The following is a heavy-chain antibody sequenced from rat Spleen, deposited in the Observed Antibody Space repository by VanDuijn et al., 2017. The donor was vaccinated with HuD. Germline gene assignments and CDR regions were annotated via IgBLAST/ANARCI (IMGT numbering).Heavy chain of an antibody. Sequence: VQLKESGPGLVQPSQTLSLTCTVSGFSLTDYSVHWVRQPPGKGPEWMGVMWSGGSTAYNSGLKSRLSISRDTSKSQVFLKKNSLQTEDTAIYYCTRTGITSFDYWGQGVKVTVSS. CDR3: TRTGITSFDY. CDR2: MWSGGST. D-gene: IGHD1-4*01. J-gene: IGHJ2*01. V-gene: IGHV2S63*01. CDR1: GFSLTDYS.